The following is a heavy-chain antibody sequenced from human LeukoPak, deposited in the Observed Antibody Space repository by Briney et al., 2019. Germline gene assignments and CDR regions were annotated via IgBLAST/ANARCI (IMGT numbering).Heavy chain of an antibody. CDR3: ARDRGYSGYGVPYYFDY. D-gene: IGHD5-12*01. J-gene: IGHJ4*02. Sequence: PGGSLRLSCAASGFTFSSYSMNWVRQAPGKGLEWVSSISSSSSYIYYADSVKGRFTISRDNAKNSLYLQMNSLRAEDTAVYYCARDRGYSGYGVPYYFDYWGQGTLVTVSS. CDR2: ISSSSSYI. V-gene: IGHV3-21*01. CDR1: GFTFSSYS.